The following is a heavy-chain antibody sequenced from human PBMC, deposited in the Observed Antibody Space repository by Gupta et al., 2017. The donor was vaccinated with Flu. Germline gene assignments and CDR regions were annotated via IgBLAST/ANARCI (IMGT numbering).Heavy chain of an antibody. D-gene: IGHD3-22*01. V-gene: IGHV3-64*01. CDR2: ISSNGGST. J-gene: IGHJ6*02. Sequence: EVQLVESGGGLVQPGGSLVLSCAASGFTFSSYAMHWVRQAPGKGLEYVSAISSNGGSTYYANSVKGRFTISRDNSKNTLYLQMGSLRAEDMAVYYCARVGSSGYYPYYGMDVWGQGTTVTVSS. CDR3: ARVGSSGYYPYYGMDV. CDR1: GFTFSSYA.